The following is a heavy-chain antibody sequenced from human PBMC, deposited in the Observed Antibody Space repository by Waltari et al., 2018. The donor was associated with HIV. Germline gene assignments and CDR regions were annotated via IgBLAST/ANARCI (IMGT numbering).Heavy chain of an antibody. D-gene: IGHD3-16*01. CDR2: INPNSGGT. CDR3: ARVPQGRLGELSTYYFDY. Sequence: QVQLVQSGAVVKKPGASVKVSCQPSGYTFSDNYIHWMRQAPGQGPEWMGWINPNSGGTNYAQRFQDRVTLTRDTHISTVFMDLSRLASDDTAVYYCARVPQGRLGELSTYYFDYWGQGSLVIVSS. CDR1: GYTFSDNY. V-gene: IGHV1-2*02. J-gene: IGHJ4*02.